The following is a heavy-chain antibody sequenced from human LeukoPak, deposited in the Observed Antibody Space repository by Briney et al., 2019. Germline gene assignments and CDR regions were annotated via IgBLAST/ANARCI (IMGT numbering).Heavy chain of an antibody. V-gene: IGHV4-39*01. CDR2: IYHSGNT. Sequence: SETLSLTCTVSGGSISTSSYYWGWIRQPPGKGLEWIASIYHSGNTYYNPSLKSRVAISIDTSKNQFSLKLSSVTAADTAVYYCARRGENWGIAFDIWGQGTMVTVSS. J-gene: IGHJ3*02. CDR3: ARRGENWGIAFDI. CDR1: GGSISTSSYY. D-gene: IGHD3-16*01.